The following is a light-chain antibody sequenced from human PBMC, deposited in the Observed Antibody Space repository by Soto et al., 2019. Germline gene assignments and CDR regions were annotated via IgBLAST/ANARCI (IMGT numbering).Light chain of an antibody. Sequence: RVMTQSPATLSVSPGERATLSCRASQSVGNNLAWYQQKPGQAPRLLIYGASTRSTGIPARFSGGGPGTEFTLTISSLQSEDFAVYFCQQYNNWPQLTFGGGTKVESK. J-gene: IGKJ4*01. CDR1: QSVGNN. V-gene: IGKV3-15*01. CDR3: QQYNNWPQLT. CDR2: GAS.